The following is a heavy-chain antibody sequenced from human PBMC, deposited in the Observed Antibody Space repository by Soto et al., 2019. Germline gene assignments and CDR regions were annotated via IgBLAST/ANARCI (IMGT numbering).Heavy chain of an antibody. Sequence: GASVKVSCKASGYTFTSYDIHWVRQAPGQRLEWMGWINAGNGNTKYSQKFQGRVTITRDTSASTAYMELSSLRSDDTAVYYCARDRDDILTGYYPDAFDIWGKGTMVTVS. CDR2: INAGNGNT. V-gene: IGHV1-3*01. D-gene: IGHD3-9*01. CDR1: GYTFTSYD. J-gene: IGHJ3*02. CDR3: ARDRDDILTGYYPDAFDI.